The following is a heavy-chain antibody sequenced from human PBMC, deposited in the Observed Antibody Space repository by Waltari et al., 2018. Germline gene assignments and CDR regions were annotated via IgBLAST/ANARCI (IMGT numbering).Heavy chain of an antibody. D-gene: IGHD6-6*01. CDR3: ARRGSSIAARYFDY. J-gene: IGHJ4*03. CDR1: GGSFSGYY. V-gene: IGHV4-34*01. Sequence: QVQLQQWGAGLLKPSETLSLTCAVYGGSFSGYYWSWIRQPPGKGLEWIGEINNSGSTNYNPSLKSRVTISVDTSKNQFSLKLSSVTAADTAVYYCARRGSSIAARYFDYWGQGTMVTVSS. CDR2: INNSGST.